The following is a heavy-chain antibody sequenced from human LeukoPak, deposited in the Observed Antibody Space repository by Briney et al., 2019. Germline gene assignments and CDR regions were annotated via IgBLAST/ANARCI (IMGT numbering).Heavy chain of an antibody. D-gene: IGHD3-3*01. V-gene: IGHV4-39*07. Sequence: SETLSLTCTVSGGSISSSSYYWGWIRQPPGKGLEWIGSIYYSGSTYYNPSLKSRVTISEDTSKNQFSLKLSSVTAADTAVYYCARVVGDFWSGYYFDYWGQGTLVTVSS. CDR3: ARVVGDFWSGYYFDY. J-gene: IGHJ4*02. CDR2: IYYSGST. CDR1: GGSISSSSYY.